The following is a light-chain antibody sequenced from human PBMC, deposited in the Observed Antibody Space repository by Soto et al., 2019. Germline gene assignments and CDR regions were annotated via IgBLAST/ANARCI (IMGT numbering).Light chain of an antibody. Sequence: EIVLTQSPGTLSLSPGERATRSCRASQSLSSGYLAWYQQKPGHAPRLLIYGASSRANGIPDRFSGSRSGTGFTLTISRLEPEDFAVYYCQQYGGSPPYTFGQGTKVEIK. V-gene: IGKV3-20*01. J-gene: IGKJ2*01. CDR1: QSLSSGY. CDR2: GAS. CDR3: QQYGGSPPYT.